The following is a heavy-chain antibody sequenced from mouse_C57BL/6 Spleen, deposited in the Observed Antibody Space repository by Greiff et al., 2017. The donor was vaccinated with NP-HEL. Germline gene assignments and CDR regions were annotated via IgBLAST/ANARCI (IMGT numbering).Heavy chain of an antibody. D-gene: IGHD1-1*01. Sequence: VQLQQSGPELVKPGASVKIPCKASGYTFTDYNMDWVKQSHGKSLEWIGDINPNNGGTIYNQKFKGKATLTVEKSSSTAYMELRSLTSEDTAVYYCARSREGYYYGSSSYYAMDYWGQGTSVTVSS. CDR2: INPNNGGT. CDR1: GYTFTDYN. J-gene: IGHJ4*01. CDR3: ARSREGYYYGSSSYYAMDY. V-gene: IGHV1-18*01.